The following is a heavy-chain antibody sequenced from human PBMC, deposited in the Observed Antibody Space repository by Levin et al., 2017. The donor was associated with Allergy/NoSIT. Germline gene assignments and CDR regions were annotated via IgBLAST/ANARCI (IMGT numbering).Heavy chain of an antibody. Sequence: GESLKISCAASGFTFSSYAMSWVRQAPGKGLEWVSAISGSGGSTYYADSVKGRFTISRDNSKNTLYLQMNSLRAEDTAVYYCARLGPYYDILTGYYHNWFDPWGQGTLVTVSS. CDR2: ISGSGGST. J-gene: IGHJ5*02. V-gene: IGHV3-23*01. CDR1: GFTFSSYA. D-gene: IGHD3-9*01. CDR3: ARLGPYYDILTGYYHNWFDP.